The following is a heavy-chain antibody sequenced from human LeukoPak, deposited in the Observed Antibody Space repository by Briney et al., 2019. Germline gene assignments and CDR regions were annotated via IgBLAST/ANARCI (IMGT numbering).Heavy chain of an antibody. D-gene: IGHD6-19*01. V-gene: IGHV4-31*03. CDR3: ARDRAVAGAHDAFDI. Sequence: PSETLSLTCTVSGGSISSGGYYWSWIRQHPGKGLEWIGYIYYSGSTYYNPSLKSRVTISVDTSKNQFSLKLSSVTAADTAVYYCARDRAVAGAHDAFDIWGQGTMVTVSS. J-gene: IGHJ3*02. CDR2: IYYSGST. CDR1: GGSISSGGYY.